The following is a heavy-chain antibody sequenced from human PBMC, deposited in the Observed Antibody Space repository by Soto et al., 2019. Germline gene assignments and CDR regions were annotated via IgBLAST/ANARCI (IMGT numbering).Heavy chain of an antibody. D-gene: IGHD3-16*01. J-gene: IGHJ4*02. Sequence: ASVTVSCTTSGFIFRSSAIQWVRLARGQRLEWLGRIVVASGKTDYAQRFQKRLTLIRDMPTSTVYMELSSRIPEDTAIHYCSSEDVSTGLVWGPGSLVTVSS. CDR2: IVVASGKT. CDR1: GFIFRSSA. CDR3: SSEDVSTGLV. V-gene: IGHV1-58*02.